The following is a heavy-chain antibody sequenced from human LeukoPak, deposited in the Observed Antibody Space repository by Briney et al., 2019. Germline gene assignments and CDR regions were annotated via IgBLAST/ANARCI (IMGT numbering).Heavy chain of an antibody. D-gene: IGHD6-19*01. J-gene: IGHJ4*02. CDR1: GFTFSSYG. Sequence: GGSLRLSCAASGFTFSSYGMHWVRQAPGKGLEWVAVISYDGSNKYYADSVKGRFTISRDNSKNTLYLQMNSLRAEDTAVYYCANLFEQWLAPYYFDYWGQGTLVTVSS. V-gene: IGHV3-30*18. CDR3: ANLFEQWLAPYYFDY. CDR2: ISYDGSNK.